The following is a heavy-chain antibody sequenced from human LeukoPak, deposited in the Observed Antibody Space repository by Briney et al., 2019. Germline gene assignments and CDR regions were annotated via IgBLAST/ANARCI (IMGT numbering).Heavy chain of an antibody. V-gene: IGHV3-7*01. CDR1: RFTFSSYW. CDR3: ARETYSSSSGSPLRH. Sequence: GGSLRLSCAASRFTFSSYWMTWVRQAPGKGLEWVANIKQDGSEKSYVDSVKGRFTISRDNAKNSLYLQMNSLRAGDTAVYYCARETYSSSSGSPLRHWGQGTLVTVSS. J-gene: IGHJ4*02. D-gene: IGHD6-6*01. CDR2: IKQDGSEK.